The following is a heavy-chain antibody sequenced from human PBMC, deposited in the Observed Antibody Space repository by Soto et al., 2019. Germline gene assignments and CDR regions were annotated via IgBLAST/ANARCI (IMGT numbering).Heavy chain of an antibody. CDR3: ARDSDRDGYIYWYFDL. J-gene: IGHJ2*01. CDR2: IRALNGNT. CDR1: GNTFTNHG. D-gene: IGHD5-12*01. Sequence: QVQLVQSAAEVKKPGASVKVSCKASGNTFTNHGISWVRQAPGQGLEWMGWIRALNGNTNYAQEFQGRITMTTDTSTTTAYMELRSLKSDETAVYYCARDSDRDGYIYWYFDLWGRGTLVTVSS. V-gene: IGHV1-18*01.